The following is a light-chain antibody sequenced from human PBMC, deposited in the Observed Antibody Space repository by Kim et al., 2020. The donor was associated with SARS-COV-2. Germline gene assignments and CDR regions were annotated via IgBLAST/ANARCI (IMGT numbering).Light chain of an antibody. Sequence: TGRITCQGDSLRSYYASWYQQKPGQAPVLVIYGKNNRPSGIPDRFSGSSSGNTASLTITGAQAEDEADYYCNPRVSSGNHPETAVFGAGPQLTVL. CDR1: SLRSYY. V-gene: IGLV3-19*01. CDR3: NPRVSSGNHPETAV. CDR2: GKN. J-gene: IGLJ2*01.